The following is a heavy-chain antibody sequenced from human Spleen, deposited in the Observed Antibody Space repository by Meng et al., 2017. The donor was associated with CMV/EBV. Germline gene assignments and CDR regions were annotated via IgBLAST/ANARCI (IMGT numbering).Heavy chain of an antibody. J-gene: IGHJ6*02. V-gene: IGHV3-9*01. D-gene: IGHD2-15*01. CDR3: ARAALIVVVVAATPGSYYYYYGMDV. Sequence: SLKISYAASGSSFDDHAMHWVRQAPGKGLEWVSSISWNSANIAYAASVKGRFTISRDNANNSLYLQMNSQRAEDTAVYYCARAALIVVVVAATPGSYYYYYGMDVWGQGTTVTVSS. CDR2: ISWNSANI. CDR1: GSSFDDHA.